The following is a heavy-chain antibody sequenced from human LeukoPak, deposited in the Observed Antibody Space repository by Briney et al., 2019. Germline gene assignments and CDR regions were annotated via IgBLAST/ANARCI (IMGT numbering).Heavy chain of an antibody. CDR1: GYTFTSYG. CDR3: AREHCSSTSCYAFGPFGYYYYGMDV. Sequence: ASVKVSCKASGYTFTSYGISWVRQVPGRGLEWMGWISAYNGNTNYAQKLQGRVTMTTDTSTSTAYMELRSLRSDDTAVYYCAREHCSSTSCYAFGPFGYYYYGMDVWGQGTTVSVSS. V-gene: IGHV1-18*01. J-gene: IGHJ6*02. CDR2: ISAYNGNT. D-gene: IGHD2-2*01.